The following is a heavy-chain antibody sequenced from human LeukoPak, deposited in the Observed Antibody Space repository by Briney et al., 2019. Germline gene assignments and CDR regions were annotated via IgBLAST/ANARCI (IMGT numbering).Heavy chain of an antibody. Sequence: SETLSLTCTVSGGSISSGGYYWSWIRQPPGKGLEWIGEINHSGGTNYNPSLKSRVTISVDTSKNQFSLKLSSVTAADTAVYYCARGRLRSPMDVWGQGTTVTVSS. D-gene: IGHD4-17*01. V-gene: IGHV4-39*07. CDR3: ARGRLRSPMDV. J-gene: IGHJ6*02. CDR1: GGSISSGGYY. CDR2: INHSGGT.